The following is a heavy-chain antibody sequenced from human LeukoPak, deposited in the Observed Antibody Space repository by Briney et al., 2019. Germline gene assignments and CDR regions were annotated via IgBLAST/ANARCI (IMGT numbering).Heavy chain of an antibody. Sequence: SVKVSCKASVGTFSSYAISWVRQAPGQGLEWMGGIIPIFGTANYAQKFQGRVTITADESTSTAYMELSSLRSEDTAVYYCALIPCEPSFLYYYYYGMDVWGQGTTVTVSS. V-gene: IGHV1-69*13. J-gene: IGHJ6*02. CDR3: ALIPCEPSFLYYYYYGMDV. D-gene: IGHD1-14*01. CDR1: VGTFSSYA. CDR2: IIPIFGTA.